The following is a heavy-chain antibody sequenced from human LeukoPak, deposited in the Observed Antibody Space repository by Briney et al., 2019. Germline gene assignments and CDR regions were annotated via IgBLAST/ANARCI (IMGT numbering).Heavy chain of an antibody. Sequence: GASVKVSCKASGYTFTSYDINWVRQATGQGLEWMAWMNPNSRNTGSAQKSQGRVTMTRNTSISTAYMEVSSLRSEDTAVYYCARGGREVATIIAWGQGTLVTVSS. CDR1: GYTFTSYD. V-gene: IGHV1-8*01. D-gene: IGHD5-24*01. J-gene: IGHJ5*02. CDR2: MNPNSRNT. CDR3: ARGGREVATIIA.